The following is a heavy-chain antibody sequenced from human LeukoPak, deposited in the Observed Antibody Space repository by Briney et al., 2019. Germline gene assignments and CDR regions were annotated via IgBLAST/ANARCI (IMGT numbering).Heavy chain of an antibody. Sequence: GGSLRLSCAASGFTFSTYDMHWVRQAPGKGLEWVAFIRSDGRSIYYVDSVKGRFTISRDNSKNALYLQMSGLRAEDTALYYCAKAMGYCSTTSCYFRSGFDSWGQGILVTVSS. CDR2: IRSDGRSI. J-gene: IGHJ4*02. CDR3: AKAMGYCSTTSCYFRSGFDS. V-gene: IGHV3-30*02. CDR1: GFTFSTYD. D-gene: IGHD2-2*01.